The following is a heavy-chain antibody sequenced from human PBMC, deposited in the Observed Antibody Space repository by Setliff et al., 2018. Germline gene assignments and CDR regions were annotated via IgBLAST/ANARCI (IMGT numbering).Heavy chain of an antibody. D-gene: IGHD3-22*01. CDR2: INNYSFKT. V-gene: IGHV1-18*01. Sequence: ASVKVSCKTPGYTFTNYGITWVRQAPGKGLEWMGWINNYSFKTNYPQKFLGRVTVTTDTSTGTAYMELGSLTSDDTAIYYCSGINFYVSSGYYYAPDYWGPGTLVTVSS. CDR3: SGINFYVSSGYYYAPDY. CDR1: GYTFTNYG. J-gene: IGHJ4*02.